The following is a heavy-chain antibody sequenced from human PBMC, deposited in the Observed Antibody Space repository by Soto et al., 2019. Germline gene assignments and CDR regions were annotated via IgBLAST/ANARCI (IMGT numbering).Heavy chain of an antibody. D-gene: IGHD2-2*03. CDR2: ISAYNGNT. V-gene: IGHV1-18*04. Sequence: QVQLVQSGAEVKKPGASVKVSCKASGYTFTSYGISWVRQAPGQGLEWMGWISAYNGNTNYAQKLQGRVTMTTDTYTSTAYMELRSLRSDDTAVYYCARDLLDIVVVPAAAYYYYYGMDVWGQGTTVTVSS. CDR1: GYTFTSYG. CDR3: ARDLLDIVVVPAAAYYYYYGMDV. J-gene: IGHJ6*02.